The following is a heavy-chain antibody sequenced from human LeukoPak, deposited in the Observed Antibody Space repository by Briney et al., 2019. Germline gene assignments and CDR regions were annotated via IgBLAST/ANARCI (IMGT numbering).Heavy chain of an antibody. Sequence: PGGSLRLSCAASGFTFSSYSMNWVRQAPGKGLEWVANIKQDGSEKYYVDSVKGRFTISRDNAKNSLYLQMNSLRAEDTAVYYCASLAGTLRVYYFDYWGQGTLVTVSS. CDR3: ASLAGTLRVYYFDY. CDR2: IKQDGSEK. CDR1: GFTFSSYS. V-gene: IGHV3-7*05. J-gene: IGHJ4*02. D-gene: IGHD5-12*01.